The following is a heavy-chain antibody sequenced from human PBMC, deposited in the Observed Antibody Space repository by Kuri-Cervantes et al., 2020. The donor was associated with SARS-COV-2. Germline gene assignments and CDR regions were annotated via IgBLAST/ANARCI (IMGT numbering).Heavy chain of an antibody. CDR2: INHSGST. V-gene: IGHV4-34*01. J-gene: IGHJ4*02. CDR1: GGSFSGYY. CDR3: SRSLRYYFDY. Sequence: SQTLSLTCAVYGGSFSGYYWSWIRQPPGKGLEWIGEINHSGSTNYNPSLKSRVTISVDTSKNQFSLKLSSVTAADTAVYYCSRSLRYYFDYWGQGTLVTVSS.